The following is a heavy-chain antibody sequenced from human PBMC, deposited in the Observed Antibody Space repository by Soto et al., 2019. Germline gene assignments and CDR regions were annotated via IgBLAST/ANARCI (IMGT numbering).Heavy chain of an antibody. CDR2: IYPGDSDT. J-gene: IGHJ5*02. Sequence: GESLKISCKGSGYSFTSYWIGWVRQMPGKGLEWMGIIYPGDSDTRYSPSFQGQVTISADKSISTAYLQWSSLKASDTAMYYCARSNTAASDRPRGFDPWGQGTLVTVSS. CDR1: GYSFTSYW. D-gene: IGHD6-13*01. V-gene: IGHV5-51*01. CDR3: ARSNTAASDRPRGFDP.